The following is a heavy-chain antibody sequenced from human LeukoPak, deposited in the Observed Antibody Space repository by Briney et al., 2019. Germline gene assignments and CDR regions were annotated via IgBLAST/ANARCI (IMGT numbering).Heavy chain of an antibody. V-gene: IGHV3-7*01. CDR1: GFNFISHW. J-gene: IGHJ4*02. CDR2: IRQDEGEK. D-gene: IGHD3-22*01. CDR3: ATGNYYDSRGYYTFGH. Sequence: GGSLRLSCAASGFNFISHWMTWVRQAPGKGLEWVANIRQDEGEKYYADSVTGRFTISRDNAKNAVYLQMDGLRAEDTAVYYCATGNYYDSRGYYTFGHWGQGTLVTVSS.